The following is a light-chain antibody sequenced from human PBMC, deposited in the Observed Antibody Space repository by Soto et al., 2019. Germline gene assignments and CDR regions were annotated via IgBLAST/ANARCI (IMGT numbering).Light chain of an antibody. CDR2: GAS. V-gene: IGKV3-15*01. Sequence: IVMTQSPGTLSVSPGERATLSCRASQNIGNKVGWYQQKPGQAPRLLLYGASTRATGIPVRFSGSGSGTEFILTISSMQSEDFGVYYCQQYNYWPPITFGQGTRLEIK. CDR3: QQYNYWPPIT. CDR1: QNIGNK. J-gene: IGKJ5*01.